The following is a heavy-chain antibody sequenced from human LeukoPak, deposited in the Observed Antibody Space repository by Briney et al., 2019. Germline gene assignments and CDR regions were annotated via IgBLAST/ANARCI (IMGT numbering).Heavy chain of an antibody. Sequence: GGSLRLSCAASGFTFSSYRMKWARQAPGKGLEWVSSITSTSTIYYADSVKGRFTISRDNAKNSLYLQMNSLRDEDTAVYYCARGPYGMDVWGQGTTVTVSS. CDR1: GFTFSSYR. V-gene: IGHV3-48*02. CDR2: ITSTSTI. J-gene: IGHJ6*02. CDR3: ARGPYGMDV.